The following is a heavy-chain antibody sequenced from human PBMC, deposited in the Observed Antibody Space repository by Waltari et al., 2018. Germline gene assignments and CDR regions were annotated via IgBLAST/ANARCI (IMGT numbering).Heavy chain of an antibody. CDR3: AKAYTIWSEMDS. Sequence: EVQLVQSGAEVKKPGESLKISCKGSGYRFTTYWIAWVRQMPGKGLECMGIIYPSDSETKYSPSFQGQVPISVDRSLSTAYLQWSSLQPSDTPMYYCAKAYTIWSEMDSWGQGTLVTVSS. V-gene: IGHV5-51*03. CDR1: GYRFTTYW. D-gene: IGHD2-2*02. CDR2: IYPSDSET. J-gene: IGHJ4*02.